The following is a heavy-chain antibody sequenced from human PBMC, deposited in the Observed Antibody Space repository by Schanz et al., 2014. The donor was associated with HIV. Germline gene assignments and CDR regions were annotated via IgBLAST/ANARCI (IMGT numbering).Heavy chain of an antibody. CDR2: ISNDGRNK. J-gene: IGHJ4*02. CDR3: AVLWIQPPFDY. CDR1: GFSFDTFG. V-gene: IGHV3-30*03. Sequence: VQLVESGGGVVQPGRSLRLSCAGSGFSFDTFGIHWVRQAPGKGLEWLAVISNDGRNKKFANSVKGRFTISRDNSKNTVYLQAKSLRPEDTAVYFCAVLWIQPPFDYWGQGAQVTVSS. D-gene: IGHD5-18*01.